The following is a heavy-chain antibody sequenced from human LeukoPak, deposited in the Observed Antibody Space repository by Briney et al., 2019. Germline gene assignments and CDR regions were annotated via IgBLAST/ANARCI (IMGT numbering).Heavy chain of an antibody. J-gene: IGHJ6*02. CDR3: ARDGMDRYYYYYGMDV. D-gene: IGHD3-10*01. Sequence: SQTLSLTCTASGGSISSGSYYWSWIRQPAGKGLEWIGRIYTSGSTNYNPSLKSRVTISVDTSKNQFSLKLSSVTAADTAVYYRARDGMDRYYYYYGMDVWGQGTTVTVSS. CDR1: GGSISSGSYY. V-gene: IGHV4-61*02. CDR2: IYTSGST.